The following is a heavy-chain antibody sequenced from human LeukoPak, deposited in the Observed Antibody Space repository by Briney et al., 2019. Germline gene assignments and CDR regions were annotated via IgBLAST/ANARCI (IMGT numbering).Heavy chain of an antibody. D-gene: IGHD6-13*01. CDR1: GGTFSSYA. CDR2: IIPILGTS. V-gene: IGHV1-69*05. Sequence: SVKVSCKASGGTFSSYAISWVRQAPGQGLEWVGGIIPILGTSNSAEKFQGRLTVTTDEFTGTAYMELSTLRSEDTAVYYCATDLADATYGFDIWGQGTMVTVSS. CDR3: ATDLADATYGFDI. J-gene: IGHJ3*02.